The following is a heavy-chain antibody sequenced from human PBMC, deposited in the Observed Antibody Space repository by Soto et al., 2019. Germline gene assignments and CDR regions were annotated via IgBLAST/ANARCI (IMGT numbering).Heavy chain of an antibody. Sequence: ASVKVSCKASGYTFTSYYMHWVRPAPGQGLEWMGIINPSGGSTSYAQKFQGRVTMTRDTSTSTVYMELSSLRSEDTAVYYCARDLLLWAFDIWGQGTMVTVSS. CDR2: INPSGGST. CDR1: GYTFTSYY. V-gene: IGHV1-46*01. CDR3: ARDLLLWAFDI. D-gene: IGHD3-10*01. J-gene: IGHJ3*02.